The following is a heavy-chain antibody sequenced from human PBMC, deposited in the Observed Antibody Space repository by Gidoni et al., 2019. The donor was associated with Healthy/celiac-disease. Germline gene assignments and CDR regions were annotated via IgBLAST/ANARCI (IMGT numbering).Heavy chain of an antibody. CDR3: ARGRIAALYYYGMDV. Sequence: QVQLQQWGAGPLQPSENLSLTCAVYGGSFSGSYWRWIRQPPGKGLGWIGEINHSGSTNYNPSLKSRVTISVETPKNQFSLKLSSVTAADTAVYYCARGRIAALYYYGMDVWGQGTTVTVSS. CDR1: GGSFSGSY. J-gene: IGHJ6*02. V-gene: IGHV4-34*01. CDR2: INHSGST. D-gene: IGHD6-13*01.